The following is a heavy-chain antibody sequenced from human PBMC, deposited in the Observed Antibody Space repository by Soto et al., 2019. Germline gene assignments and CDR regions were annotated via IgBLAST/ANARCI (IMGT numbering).Heavy chain of an antibody. CDR3: GRDGIGGPPSRGFLDY. CDR1: GSIFIGYG. J-gene: IGHJ4*02. Sequence: QVQLEQSGGGVVQPGGSLRLSCVVPGSIFIGYGMHWVRQAPGKGLEWVAVIWHDGSEIYYADSVKGRFTISRDNSKNTLYLQMNSRRAEDRAVYYCGRDGIGGPPSRGFLDYWGQGTLVTVSS. V-gene: IGHV3-33*01. CDR2: IWHDGSEI. D-gene: IGHD2-15*01.